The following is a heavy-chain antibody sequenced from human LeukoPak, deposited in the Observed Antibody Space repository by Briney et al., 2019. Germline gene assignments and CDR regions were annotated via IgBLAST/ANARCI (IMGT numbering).Heavy chain of an antibody. CDR1: GGSISSGNYY. J-gene: IGHJ6*02. V-gene: IGHV4-61*02. CDR3: ARNIAARTDYYYGMDV. D-gene: IGHD6-6*01. CDR2: IYTSGST. Sequence: SQTLSLTCTVSGGSISSGNYYWSWIRQPAGKGLEWIGRIYTSGSTNYNPSLKSRVTISVDTSKNQFSLKLSSVTAADTAVYYCARNIAARTDYYYGMDVWGQGTTVTVSS.